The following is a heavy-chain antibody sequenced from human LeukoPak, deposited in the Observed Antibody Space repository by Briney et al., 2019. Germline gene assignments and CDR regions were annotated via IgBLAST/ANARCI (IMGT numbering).Heavy chain of an antibody. CDR2: IYYSGST. D-gene: IGHD3-10*01. CDR3: ARDRTGGSGSFWFDP. J-gene: IGHJ5*02. V-gene: IGHV4-31*03. CDR1: GGSISSGGYY. Sequence: SQTLSLTCTVSGGSISSGGYYWSWIRQHPGKGLEWIGYIYYSGSTYYNPSLKSRVTISVDTSKNQFSLKLSSVPAADTAVYYCARDRTGGSGSFWFDPWGQGTLVTVSS.